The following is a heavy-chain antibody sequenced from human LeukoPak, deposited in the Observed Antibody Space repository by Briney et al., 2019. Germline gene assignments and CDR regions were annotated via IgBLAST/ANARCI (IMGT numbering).Heavy chain of an antibody. CDR3: ARRGSSSWDDAFDI. Sequence: PSETLSLTCTVSGGSISSSSCYWGWIRQPPGKGLEWIGSIYYSGSTYYNPSLESRVTISVDTSKNQFSLKLSSVTAADTAVYYCARRGSSSWDDAFDIWGQGTMVTVSS. J-gene: IGHJ3*02. CDR2: IYYSGST. D-gene: IGHD6-13*01. CDR1: GGSISSSSCY. V-gene: IGHV4-39*07.